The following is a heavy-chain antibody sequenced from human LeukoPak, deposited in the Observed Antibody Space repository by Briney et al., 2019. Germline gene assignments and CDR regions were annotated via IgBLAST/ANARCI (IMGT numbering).Heavy chain of an antibody. V-gene: IGHV3-23*01. Sequence: LTGGSLRLSCAASGFTLSSYAMSWVRQAPGKGLEWVSAISGSGGSTYYPDSVKGRFTISRDNSKNTLYLQMNNLRAEDTAVYYCAKSTGYSYGYFDYWGQGTLVTVSS. J-gene: IGHJ4*02. CDR1: GFTLSSYA. CDR3: AKSTGYSYGYFDY. D-gene: IGHD5-18*01. CDR2: ISGSGGST.